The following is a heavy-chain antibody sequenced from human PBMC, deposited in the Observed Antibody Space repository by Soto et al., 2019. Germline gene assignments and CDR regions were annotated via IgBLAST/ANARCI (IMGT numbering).Heavy chain of an antibody. D-gene: IGHD6-6*01. CDR1: GVSISSYY. Sequence: SETLSLTCTFSGVSISSYYWIWIRHPPGKGLDLIGYIYYSGSTNYNPSLKSRVTISVDTSKNQFSLKLSSVTAADTAVYYCARAPYSSSSVYFQHWGQGTLVTVSS. V-gene: IGHV4-59*01. CDR3: ARAPYSSSSVYFQH. CDR2: IYYSGST. J-gene: IGHJ1*01.